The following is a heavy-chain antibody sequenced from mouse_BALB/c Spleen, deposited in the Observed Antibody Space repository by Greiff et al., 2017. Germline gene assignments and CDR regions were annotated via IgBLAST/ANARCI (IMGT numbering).Heavy chain of an antibody. CDR2: ISSGGST. J-gene: IGHJ4*01. V-gene: IGHV5-6-5*01. Sequence: EVKVVESGGGLVKPGGSLKLSCAASGFTFSSYAMSWVRQTPEKRLEWVASISSGGSTYYPDSVKGRFTISRDNARNILYLQMSSLRSEDTAMYYCARGGMATATDYAMDYWGQGTSVTVSS. CDR3: ARGGMATATDYAMDY. D-gene: IGHD1-2*01. CDR1: GFTFSSYA.